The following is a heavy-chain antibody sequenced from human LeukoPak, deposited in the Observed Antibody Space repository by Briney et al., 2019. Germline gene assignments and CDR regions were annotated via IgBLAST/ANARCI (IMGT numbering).Heavy chain of an antibody. CDR3: ARDRYYYDGSGYLLASWFDP. V-gene: IGHV3-48*04. Sequence: GVSLSLSCAVSGITFSNSNMKWVRHAPGKGREWVSYISSGSITIYYADSVKGRFTVSRDNAKNSLYLQMNRLRAEDTAVYYCARDRYYYDGSGYLLASWFDPWGQGTLVTVSS. CDR1: GITFSNSN. CDR2: ISSGSITI. J-gene: IGHJ5*02. D-gene: IGHD3-22*01.